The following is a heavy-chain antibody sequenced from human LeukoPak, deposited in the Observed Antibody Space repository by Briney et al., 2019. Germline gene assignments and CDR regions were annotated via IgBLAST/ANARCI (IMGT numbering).Heavy chain of an antibody. Sequence: PGGSLRLSCAASGFTFTTSSMNWVRQAPGKGLEWVSSISSSSIYIYYADSVKGRFTISRDNAKNSLYLQMNSLRDEDTAVYYCARGGDLRDYWGQGTLVTVSS. D-gene: IGHD3-16*01. V-gene: IGHV3-21*01. CDR3: ARGGDLRDY. CDR1: GFTFTTSS. CDR2: ISSSSIYI. J-gene: IGHJ4*02.